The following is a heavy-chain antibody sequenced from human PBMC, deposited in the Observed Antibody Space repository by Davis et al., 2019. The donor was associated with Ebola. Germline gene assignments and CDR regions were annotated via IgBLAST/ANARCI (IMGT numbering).Heavy chain of an antibody. D-gene: IGHD5-18*01. Sequence: GESLKISCKGSGYSFTSYWISWVRQMPGKGLEWMGRIDPSDSYTNYSPSFQGHVTISADKSISTAYLQWSSLKASDTAMYCCATLRGYSYGYFDYWGQGTLVTVSS. CDR2: IDPSDSYT. CDR3: ATLRGYSYGYFDY. J-gene: IGHJ4*02. V-gene: IGHV5-10-1*01. CDR1: GYSFTSYW.